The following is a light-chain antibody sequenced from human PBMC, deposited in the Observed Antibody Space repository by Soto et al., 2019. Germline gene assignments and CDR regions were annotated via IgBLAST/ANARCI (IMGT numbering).Light chain of an antibody. CDR3: LQDYNYPFT. CDR1: QDIRKD. Sequence: AIQITLSPSSLSASVGDRVTITCRASQDIRKDLAWYQQKPGKAPQILIYGASTLQTGVASRFSGSGSATDFTLTISSLQPEDSAAYYCLQDYNYPFTFGQGTKVDIK. J-gene: IGKJ2*01. CDR2: GAS. V-gene: IGKV1-6*01.